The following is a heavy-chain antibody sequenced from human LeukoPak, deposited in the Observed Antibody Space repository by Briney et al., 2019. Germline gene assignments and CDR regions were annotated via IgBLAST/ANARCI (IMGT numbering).Heavy chain of an antibody. Sequence: GALLRLSCKASGSTFAGYYMHWGRQAPGQRLEWMGCINPNSGGTNHAQKFQGMVTMTRDTSISTAYKEQSRLRSDDTAVYYCARTWKYDSSGYYAPPAPEYFQHWGQGTLVTVSS. CDR3: ARTWKYDSSGYYAPPAPEYFQH. CDR2: INPNSGGT. CDR1: GSTFAGYY. J-gene: IGHJ1*01. V-gene: IGHV1-2*02. D-gene: IGHD3-22*01.